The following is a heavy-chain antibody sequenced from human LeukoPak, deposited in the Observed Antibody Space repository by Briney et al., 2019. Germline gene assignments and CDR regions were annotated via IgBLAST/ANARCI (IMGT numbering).Heavy chain of an antibody. V-gene: IGHV3-49*03. J-gene: IGHJ3*02. Sequence: GGSLRLSCTASGFTFGDYAMSWFRQAPGKGLEWVGFIRSKAYGGTTEYAASAKGRFTISRDDSKSIAYLQMNSLKTEDTAVYYCTRDRVTMVRGLDAFDIWGQGTMVTVSS. CDR1: GFTFGDYA. CDR3: TRDRVTMVRGLDAFDI. D-gene: IGHD3-10*01. CDR2: IRSKAYGGTT.